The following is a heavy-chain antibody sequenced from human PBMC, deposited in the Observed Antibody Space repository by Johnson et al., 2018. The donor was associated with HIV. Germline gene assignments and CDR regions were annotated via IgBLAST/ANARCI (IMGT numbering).Heavy chain of an antibody. CDR3: AREGSGSPDGFDI. D-gene: IGHD1-26*01. CDR1: GFTVSSNY. CDR2: IHLGGRT. Sequence: VQLVESGGGLVQPAGSLRLSCAASGFTVSSNYMSWFRPAPVKGLEWVSVIHLGGRTYYADSVQGRFTISRDNSKSTLYLQMNALRLEDTALYYCAREGSGSPDGFDIWGQGTMVTVSS. J-gene: IGHJ3*02. V-gene: IGHV3-66*02.